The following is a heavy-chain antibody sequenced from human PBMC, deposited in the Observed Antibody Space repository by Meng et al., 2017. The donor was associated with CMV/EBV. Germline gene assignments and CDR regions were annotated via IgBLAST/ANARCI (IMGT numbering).Heavy chain of an antibody. D-gene: IGHD6-13*01. CDR3: ARITLYSSSWPSFDP. CDR1: GFSLSTSGMC. V-gene: IGHV2-70*20. J-gene: IGHJ5*02. Sequence: SGPTLVKPTQTLTLTCTFSGFSLSTSGMCVSWVRQPPGKALEWLALIDWDDDKYYSTSLKTRLTISKDTSKNQVVLTTTNMDPVDTATYYCARITLYSSSWPSFDPWGQGTLVTVSS. CDR2: IDWDDDK.